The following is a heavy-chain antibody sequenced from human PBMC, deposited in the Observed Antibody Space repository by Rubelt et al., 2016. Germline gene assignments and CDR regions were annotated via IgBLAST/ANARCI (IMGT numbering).Heavy chain of an antibody. Sequence: QVQLQESGPGLVKPSETLSLTCTVSGGSISSYYWSWIRQPPGKGLEWIGYIYYSGSTNYNPSLLSRLTISVDTSKNQFSRKLSSVTAADTAVYYGAREGDYPTIPGYWGQGTLVTVSS. CDR1: GGSISSYY. CDR3: AREGDYPTIPGY. CDR2: IYYSGST. V-gene: IGHV4-59*12. D-gene: IGHD3-16*01. J-gene: IGHJ4*02.